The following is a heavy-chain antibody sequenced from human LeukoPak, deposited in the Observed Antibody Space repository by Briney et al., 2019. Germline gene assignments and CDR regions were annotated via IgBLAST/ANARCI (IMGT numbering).Heavy chain of an antibody. J-gene: IGHJ4*02. Sequence: SETLSLTCTVSGGSISSYYWSWIRQPAGKRLEWIGRIYSSGSTNYNPSLRSRVTMSIDTSKNQFSLRLSSVTAADTAVYYCARTRTKYSSGQYYFDYWGQGTLVTVSS. CDR3: ARTRTKYSSGQYYFDY. CDR2: IYSSGST. V-gene: IGHV4-4*07. CDR1: GGSISSYY. D-gene: IGHD3-22*01.